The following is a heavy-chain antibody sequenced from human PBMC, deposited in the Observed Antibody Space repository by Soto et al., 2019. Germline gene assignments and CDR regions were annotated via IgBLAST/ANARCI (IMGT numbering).Heavy chain of an antibody. Sequence: DVHLLESGGGLVQPGGSLRLSCAASGFSFSSYAMVWVRQAPGKGLEWVAVISARGGSSYFSDSVKGRFTLSRDNSKNVLSLEMNSLTAEDTAIYFCAKGSIEYSASVDNWGQGTLVVVSS. CDR3: AKGSIEYSASVDN. J-gene: IGHJ4*02. CDR2: ISARGGSS. CDR1: GFSFSSYA. V-gene: IGHV3-23*01. D-gene: IGHD5-12*01.